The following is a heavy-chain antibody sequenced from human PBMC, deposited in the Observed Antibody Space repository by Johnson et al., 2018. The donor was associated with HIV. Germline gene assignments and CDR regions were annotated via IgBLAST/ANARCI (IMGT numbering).Heavy chain of an antibody. CDR3: AKEIYYDSSGYSEGPFDI. CDR2: ISWNSGSI. Sequence: VQLVESGGGLVQPGRSLRLSCAASGFTFDDYAMHWVRQAPGKGLEWVSGISWNSGSIGYADSVKGRFTISRDNAKNSLYLQMNSLRADDTALYYCAKEIYYDSSGYSEGPFDIWCQGTMVTVSS. V-gene: IGHV3-9*01. J-gene: IGHJ3*02. D-gene: IGHD3-22*01. CDR1: GFTFDDYA.